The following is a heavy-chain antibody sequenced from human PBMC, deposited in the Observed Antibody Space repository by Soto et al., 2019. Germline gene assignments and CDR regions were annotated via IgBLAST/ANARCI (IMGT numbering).Heavy chain of an antibody. V-gene: IGHV1-69*13. Sequence: SVKVSCKASGGTFSSYAISWVRQAPGQGLEWMGGIIPIFGTANYAQKFQGRVTITADESTSTAYMELSSLRSEDTAVYYCASPLRYCSSTSCSGGHNWFDPWGQGTLVTVSS. CDR2: IIPIFGTA. J-gene: IGHJ5*02. D-gene: IGHD2-2*01. CDR1: GGTFSSYA. CDR3: ASPLRYCSSTSCSGGHNWFDP.